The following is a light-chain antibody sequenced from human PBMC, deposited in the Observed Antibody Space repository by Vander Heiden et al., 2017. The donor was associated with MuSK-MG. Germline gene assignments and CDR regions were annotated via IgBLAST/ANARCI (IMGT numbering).Light chain of an antibody. V-gene: IGLV2-11*01. J-gene: IGLJ1*01. CDR3: SSSVGTFYL. CDR2: HVN. Sequence: QSALTQPRSVSGSPGQSVTISCTGASTDVDDFAYVSWYQQHPGKAPKFLIYHVNKRPSGVPDRFSGSKSGTTASLTISGLQPEDEADYYCSSSVGTFYLFGPGTTVTVL. CDR1: STDVDDFAY.